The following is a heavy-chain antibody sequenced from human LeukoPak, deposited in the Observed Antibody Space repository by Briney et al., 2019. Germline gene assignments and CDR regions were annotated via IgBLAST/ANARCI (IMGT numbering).Heavy chain of an antibody. J-gene: IGHJ4*02. CDR1: GFTFSSYS. Sequence: GGSLRLSCAASGFTFSSYSMNWVRQAPGKGLEWVSSISSSSSYIFYADSVKGRFTISRDNAKNSLYLQMNSLRAEDTAVYYCARDGTGTPYDYWGQGTLVTVSS. V-gene: IGHV3-21*01. CDR3: ARDGTGTPYDY. CDR2: ISSSSSYI. D-gene: IGHD1-7*01.